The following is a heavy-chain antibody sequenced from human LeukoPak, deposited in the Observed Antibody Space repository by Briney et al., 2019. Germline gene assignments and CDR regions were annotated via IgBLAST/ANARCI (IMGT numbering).Heavy chain of an antibody. D-gene: IGHD3-22*01. CDR3: AGRNYLLYYDSSGDAFDI. CDR2: INPNSGGT. V-gene: IGHV1-2*02. Sequence: ASVKVSCKASGYTFTGYYMHWVRQAPGQGLEWMGWINPNSGGTNYAQKFQGRVTMTRDTSISTAYMELSRLRSDDTAVYYCAGRNYLLYYDSSGDAFDIWGQGTMVTVSS. J-gene: IGHJ3*02. CDR1: GYTFTGYY.